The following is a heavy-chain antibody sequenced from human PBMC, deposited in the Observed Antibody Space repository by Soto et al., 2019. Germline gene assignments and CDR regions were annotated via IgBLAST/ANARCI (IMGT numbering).Heavy chain of an antibody. CDR2: SIPILGIA. J-gene: IGHJ6*02. D-gene: IGHD2-2*01. CDR3: ARDVSPYAGDYYYGKDV. V-gene: IGHV1-69*08. CDR1: GGTFSSYT. Sequence: QVQLVQSGAEVKKPGSSVKVSCKASGGTFSSYTISWVRQAPGQGLEWMGRSIPILGIANYAPKFQGRVTITADKSTSTAYMELSSLRSEETAVYYCARDVSPYAGDYYYGKDVWGQGTTVTVSS.